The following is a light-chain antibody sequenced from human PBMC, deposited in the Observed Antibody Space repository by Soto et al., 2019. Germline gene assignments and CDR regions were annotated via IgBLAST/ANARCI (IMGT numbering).Light chain of an antibody. J-gene: IGKJ3*01. CDR3: QFYGTAPPP. CDR2: DAT. V-gene: IGKV3-20*01. CDR1: PTVTSTN. Sequence: EIMLTQSPGTLSLSPGERATLSCRTSPTVTSTNLAWYQQRPGQPPRLLIYDATSRATGIPDRFSGSRSGTDFTLTISRLEPEDFAVYYCQFYGTAPPPFGPGTKVEIK.